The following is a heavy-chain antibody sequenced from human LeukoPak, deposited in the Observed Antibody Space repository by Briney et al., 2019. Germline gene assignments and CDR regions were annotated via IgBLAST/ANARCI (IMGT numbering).Heavy chain of an antibody. CDR2: IYPGDSDT. V-gene: IGHV5-51*01. D-gene: IGHD3-22*01. CDR3: ARLGYYDSSGQTYFDY. Sequence: GESLQISCQGSGYSFTSYWIGWVRQMPGKGLEWMGIIYPGDSDTRYSPSFQGQVTISADKSISTAYLQWSSLKASDTAMYYCARLGYYDSSGQTYFDYWGQGTLVTVSS. J-gene: IGHJ4*02. CDR1: GYSFTSYW.